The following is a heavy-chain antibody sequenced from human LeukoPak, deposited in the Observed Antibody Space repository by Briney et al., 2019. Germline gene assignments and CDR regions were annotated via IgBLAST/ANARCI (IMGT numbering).Heavy chain of an antibody. Sequence: MPSETLSLTCSVSGGSISSGGYYWSWIRQPPGKGLECIGHIYHSGSTYYNPSLKSRVTISVDRSKNQFSLKLSSVTAADTAVYYCARHYYDILTGYYNVGYFDYWGQGTLVTVSS. CDR1: GGSISSGGYY. D-gene: IGHD3-9*01. CDR3: ARHYYDILTGYYNVGYFDY. J-gene: IGHJ4*02. V-gene: IGHV4-30-2*01. CDR2: IYHSGST.